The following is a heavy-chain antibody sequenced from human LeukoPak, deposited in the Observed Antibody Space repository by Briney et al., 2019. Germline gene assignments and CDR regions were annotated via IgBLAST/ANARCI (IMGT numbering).Heavy chain of an antibody. CDR1: GFTFSSYW. CDR2: IKQDGSEK. CDR3: AKDPRYFDY. V-gene: IGHV3-7*03. J-gene: IGHJ4*02. Sequence: SGGSLRLSCAASGFTFSSYWMSWVRQAPGKGLEWVANIKQDGSEKYYVDSVKGRFTISRDNSKNTLYLQMNSLRAEDTAVYYCAKDPRYFDYWGQGTLVTVSS.